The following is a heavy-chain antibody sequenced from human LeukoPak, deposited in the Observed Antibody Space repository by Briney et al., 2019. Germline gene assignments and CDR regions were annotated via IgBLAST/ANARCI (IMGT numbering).Heavy chain of an antibody. CDR2: IYYSGST. CDR3: ARQIVAKVDP. D-gene: IGHD5-12*01. Sequence: SETLSLTCTVSGGSISSSSYYWGWIRQPPGKGLEWIGSIYYSGSTYCNPSLKSRVTISVDTSKNQFSLKLSSVTAADTAVYYCARQIVAKVDPWGQGTLVTVSS. V-gene: IGHV4-39*01. J-gene: IGHJ5*02. CDR1: GGSISSSSYY.